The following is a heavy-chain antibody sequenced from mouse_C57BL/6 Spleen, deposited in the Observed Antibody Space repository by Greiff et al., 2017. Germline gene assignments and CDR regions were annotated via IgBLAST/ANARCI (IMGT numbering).Heavy chain of an antibody. V-gene: IGHV14-4*01. CDR1: GFNIKDDY. D-gene: IGHD2-5*01. CDR3: TPYYSNYGNYAMDY. J-gene: IGHJ4*01. CDR2: IDPENGDT. Sequence: VQLQQSGAELVRPGASVKLSCTASGFNIKDDYMHWVKQRPEQGLEWIGWIDPENGDTEYASKFQGKATITADTSSNTAYLQLSSLTSEDTAVYYCTPYYSNYGNYAMDYWGQGTSVTVSS.